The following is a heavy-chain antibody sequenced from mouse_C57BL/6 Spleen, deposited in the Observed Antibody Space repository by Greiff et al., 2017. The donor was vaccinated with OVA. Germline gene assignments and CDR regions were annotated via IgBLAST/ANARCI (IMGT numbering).Heavy chain of an antibody. V-gene: IGHV5-6*01. CDR1: GFTFSSYG. CDR2: ISSGGSYT. CDR3: ARPHYDYDVGYYFDY. D-gene: IGHD2-4*01. Sequence: EVKLVESGGDLVKPGGSLKLSCAASGFTFSSYGMSWVRQTPDKRLEWVATISSGGSYTYYPDSVKGRFTISRDNAKNTLYLQMSSLKSEDTAMYYCARPHYDYDVGYYFDYWGQGTTLTVSS. J-gene: IGHJ2*01.